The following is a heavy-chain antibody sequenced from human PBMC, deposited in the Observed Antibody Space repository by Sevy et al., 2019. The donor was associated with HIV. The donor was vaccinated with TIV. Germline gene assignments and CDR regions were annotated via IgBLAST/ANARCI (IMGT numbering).Heavy chain of an antibody. CDR2: ISGTGSTI. Sequence: GGSLRLSCAASGFTFSSSIINWVRQAPGKGLDWVSSISGTGSTIYYADSVKGRFTISRDNAKNSLYLQMHSLRDEDTAVYYCARSDYGDYVGWFDPWGQGTLVTVSS. D-gene: IGHD4-17*01. J-gene: IGHJ5*02. CDR3: ARSDYGDYVGWFDP. V-gene: IGHV3-48*02. CDR1: GFTFSSSI.